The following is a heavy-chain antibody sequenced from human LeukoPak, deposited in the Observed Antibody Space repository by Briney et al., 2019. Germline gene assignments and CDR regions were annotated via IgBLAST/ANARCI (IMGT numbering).Heavy chain of an antibody. V-gene: IGHV4-61*02. CDR1: GGSISSGSYY. J-gene: IGHJ6*03. Sequence: SQTLSLTCTVSGGSISSGSYYWSWIRQPAGKGLEWIGRIYTSGSTNYNPSLKSRVTISVDTSKNQFSLKLSSVTAADTAVYYCARERGVRGPKYYYYYMDVWGKGTTVTVSS. D-gene: IGHD3-10*01. CDR2: IYTSGST. CDR3: ARERGVRGPKYYYYYMDV.